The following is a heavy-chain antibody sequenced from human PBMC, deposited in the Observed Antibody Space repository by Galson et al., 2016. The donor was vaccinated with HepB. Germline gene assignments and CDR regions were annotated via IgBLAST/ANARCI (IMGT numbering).Heavy chain of an antibody. V-gene: IGHV4-39*02. J-gene: IGHJ4*03. Sequence: SETLSLTCTVSGGSIDNSNSYWGWIRQPPGKGLEWIGNVYYSGTSYNNPSLKSRGTISVDTSKKQFSLKLNSVTAADTAVYYCARGYYASGSYDYWGQGTTVTVSS. CDR1: GGSIDNSNSY. CDR3: ARGYYASGSYDY. CDR2: VYYSGTS. D-gene: IGHD3-10*01.